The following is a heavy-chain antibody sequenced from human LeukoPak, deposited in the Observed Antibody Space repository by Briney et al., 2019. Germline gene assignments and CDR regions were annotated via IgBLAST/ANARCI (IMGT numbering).Heavy chain of an antibody. CDR3: AKDTGTGWNFDS. CDR1: GFTFDGYA. Sequence: GGSLRLSCAASGFTFDGYAMHWVRQAPGKGLEWVALIGGNARSTYYADSVKGRFTISRDNSENSLYLQMNSLRTEDTALYYCAKDTGTGWNFDSWGQGTLVIVTS. D-gene: IGHD2-8*02. J-gene: IGHJ4*02. V-gene: IGHV3-43*02. CDR2: IGGNARST.